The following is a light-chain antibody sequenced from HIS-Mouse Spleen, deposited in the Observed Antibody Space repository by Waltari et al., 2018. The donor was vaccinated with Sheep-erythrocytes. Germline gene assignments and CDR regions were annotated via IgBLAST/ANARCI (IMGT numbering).Light chain of an antibody. CDR1: QCIRSC. CDR2: AAS. Sequence: DIQMTQSPSSVSASVGDRVTITCRASQCIRSCLAWYRQKPGKTPKLLIYAASSLQSGVPSRFSGSGSGTDFTLTISSLQPEDFATYYCQQANSFPITFGQGTRLEIK. J-gene: IGKJ5*01. CDR3: QQANSFPIT. V-gene: IGKV1-12*01.